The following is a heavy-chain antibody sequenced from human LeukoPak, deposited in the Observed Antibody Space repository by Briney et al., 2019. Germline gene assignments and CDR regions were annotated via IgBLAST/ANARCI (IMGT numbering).Heavy chain of an antibody. Sequence: PGESLKISWKGSGYNFTSYWIGWVRQMPGKGLEWMGIIYPGDSDTRYSPSFQGQVTISADKSISTAYLQWSSLKASDTAMYYCARHALIWNYVRGFDYWGQGTLVTVSS. D-gene: IGHD1-7*01. V-gene: IGHV5-51*01. CDR3: ARHALIWNYVRGFDY. CDR1: GYNFTSYW. CDR2: IYPGDSDT. J-gene: IGHJ4*02.